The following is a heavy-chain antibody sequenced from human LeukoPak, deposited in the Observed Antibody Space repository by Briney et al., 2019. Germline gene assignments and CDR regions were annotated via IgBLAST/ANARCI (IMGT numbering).Heavy chain of an antibody. V-gene: IGHV1-18*01. J-gene: IGHJ5*02. D-gene: IGHD6-13*01. Sequence: ASVKVSCKASGNTCTSYGSSWVRQAPGQGLEWMGWISAYNGNTNYARKLQGRVTMTTDTSTSTAYMELRSLRSDDTAVYYCARDGYSSSWYSNNWFDPWGQGTLVTVSS. CDR3: ARDGYSSSWYSNNWFDP. CDR2: ISAYNGNT. CDR1: GNTCTSYG.